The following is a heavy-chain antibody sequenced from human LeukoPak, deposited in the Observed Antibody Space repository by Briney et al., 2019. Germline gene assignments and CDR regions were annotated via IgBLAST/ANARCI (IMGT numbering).Heavy chain of an antibody. CDR2: LNCNGGST. Sequence: GGYLRLSCAASGFTFDDYGMSWLRQAPGKGLEWVSGLNCNGGSTAYADSVKVRITISRDNTKNSLYLQMNSLRAEDTALYYCARESGLNSSGFDYWGQGTLVTVSS. CDR3: ARESGLNSSGFDY. V-gene: IGHV3-20*04. D-gene: IGHD6-25*01. J-gene: IGHJ4*02. CDR1: GFTFDDYG.